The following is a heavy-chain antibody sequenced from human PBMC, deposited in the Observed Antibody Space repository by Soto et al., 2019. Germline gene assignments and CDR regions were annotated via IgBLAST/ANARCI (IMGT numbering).Heavy chain of an antibody. CDR1: GFNFNVAW. D-gene: IGHD3-3*02. Sequence: EGQLVESGGRLVEPGGSLRLSCAASGFNFNVAWMNWVRQAPGKGLEWLGRIKSKGGGETTEYVAFVKGRFTISRDDSKNTLYPQMNSLKSEDTAVYYCTKVLALPTNDAFDIWGQGTMVTVSS. CDR2: IKSKGGGETT. J-gene: IGHJ3*02. V-gene: IGHV3-15*01. CDR3: TKVLALPTNDAFDI.